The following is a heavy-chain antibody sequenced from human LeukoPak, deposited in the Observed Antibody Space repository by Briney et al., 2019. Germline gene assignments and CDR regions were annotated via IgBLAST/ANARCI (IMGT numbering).Heavy chain of an antibody. Sequence: PGGSLRLSCAASGVSVSSNFMIWVRQAPGKGLEWVSLIYSGGETSYADSVKGRFSISRDNSKHTLYLQMNSLRVEDTAVYYCTRHPPAVAINTYAWGQGTLVTVSS. D-gene: IGHD5-24*01. CDR2: IYSGGET. CDR3: TRHPPAVAINTYA. V-gene: IGHV3-66*04. J-gene: IGHJ5*02. CDR1: GVSVSSNF.